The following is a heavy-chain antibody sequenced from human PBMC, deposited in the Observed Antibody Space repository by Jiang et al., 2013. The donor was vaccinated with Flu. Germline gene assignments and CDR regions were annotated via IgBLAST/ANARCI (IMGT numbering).Heavy chain of an antibody. CDR1: GGSFDSYP. CDR2: IIPVFRTA. Sequence: VQLVESGAQVEKSGSSVKVSCRASGGSFDSYPISWVRQAPGQGLEWMGAIIPVFRTAYYAPRFKDRVTITADKSTTTSYMEVSSLTYEDTAVYYCARDRREAVWLSGLDVWGQGTTVTVSS. CDR3: ARDRREAVWLSGLDV. J-gene: IGHJ6*02. D-gene: IGHD2-8*01. V-gene: IGHV1-69*06.